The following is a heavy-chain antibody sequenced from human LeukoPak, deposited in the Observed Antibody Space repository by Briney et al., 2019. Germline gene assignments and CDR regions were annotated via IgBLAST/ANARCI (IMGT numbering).Heavy chain of an antibody. CDR2: ISAYNGNT. D-gene: IGHD6-19*01. Sequence: ASVKVSCKASGYTFTSYGISWVRQAPGQGLEWMGWISAYNGNTNYAQKLQGRVTMTTDTSTSTAYMELRSLRSDDTAVYYCARGPTGGWDQWWFGPWGQGTLVTVSS. CDR3: ARGPTGGWDQWWFGP. CDR1: GYTFTSYG. V-gene: IGHV1-18*01. J-gene: IGHJ5*02.